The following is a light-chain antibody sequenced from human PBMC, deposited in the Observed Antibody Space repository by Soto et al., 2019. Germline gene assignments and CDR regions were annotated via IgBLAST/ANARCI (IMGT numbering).Light chain of an antibody. Sequence: QSVLTQPPSVSGAPGPRVTISCTGSSSNIGAGYDVHWYQQLPGTAPKLLIYGNSNRPSGVPDRFSGSKSGTAASLAITGLQAEDEADYYCQSYDSSVSGSVFGGGTELTVL. CDR3: QSYDSSVSGSV. CDR2: GNS. CDR1: SSNIGAGYD. J-gene: IGLJ2*01. V-gene: IGLV1-40*01.